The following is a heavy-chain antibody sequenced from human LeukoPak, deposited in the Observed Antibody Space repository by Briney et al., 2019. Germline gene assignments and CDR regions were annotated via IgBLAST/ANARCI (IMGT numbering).Heavy chain of an antibody. CDR3: ARDRITMVRGIYYYGMDV. V-gene: IGHV3-7*01. J-gene: IGHJ6*02. CDR1: GFTFSSYW. CDR2: IKQDGSEK. D-gene: IGHD3-10*01. Sequence: GGSLRLSCAASGFTFSSYWMSWVRQAPGKGLEWVANIKQDGSEKYYVDSVKGRFTISRDNAKNSLYLQMSSLRAEDTAVYYCARDRITMVRGIYYYGMDVWGQGTTVTVSS.